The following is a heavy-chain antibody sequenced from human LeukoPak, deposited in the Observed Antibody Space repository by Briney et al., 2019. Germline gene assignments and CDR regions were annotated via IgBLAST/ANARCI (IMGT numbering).Heavy chain of an antibody. CDR1: GITLSVYW. CDR2: IKQDGSEK. Sequence: PGGSLRLSCAASGITLSVYWMSWVRQAPGKGLEWVANIKQDGSEKYYRDSVQGRFTISRDNAKNSLYLQMNSLRAEDTAVYYCARSGSGYFDYWGRGSLVTVSS. V-gene: IGHV3-7*01. CDR3: ARSGSGYFDY. J-gene: IGHJ4*02.